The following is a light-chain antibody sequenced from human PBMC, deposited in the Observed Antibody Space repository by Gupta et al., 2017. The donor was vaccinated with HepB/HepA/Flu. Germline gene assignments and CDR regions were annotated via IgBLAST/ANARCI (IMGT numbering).Light chain of an antibody. CDR2: DAT. J-gene: IGKJ1*01. CDR3: QQNYRTPKT. CDR1: QSISSS. V-gene: IGKV1-39*01. Sequence: DIQMTQSPSSLSASVGDRVTITCRASQSISSSLNWYQQRPGKAPKLLIYDATTLQSGVPSRFSGSGSGTDFSLSIVSLQPEDFVTYYCQQNYRTPKTFGQGTRVVVK.